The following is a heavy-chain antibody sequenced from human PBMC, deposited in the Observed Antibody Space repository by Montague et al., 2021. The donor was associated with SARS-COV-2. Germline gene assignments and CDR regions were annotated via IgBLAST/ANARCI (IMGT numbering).Heavy chain of an antibody. CDR2: TYYRSKWCN. CDR3: TSGREGNYNVMDV. J-gene: IGHJ6*02. D-gene: IGHD1-1*01. V-gene: IGHV6-1*01. Sequence: CAISGDSVSSNRATWNWLRQSPSRGLEWLGRTYYRSKWCNDYAVSVRGRVTINPDASKNQFSLQLNSVTPEDTAIYYCTSGREGNYNVMDVWGQGTTVTVSS. CDR1: GDSVSSNRAT.